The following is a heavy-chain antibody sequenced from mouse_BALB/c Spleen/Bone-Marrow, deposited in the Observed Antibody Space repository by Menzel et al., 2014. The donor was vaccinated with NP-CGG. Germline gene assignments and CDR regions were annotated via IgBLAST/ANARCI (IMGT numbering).Heavy chain of an antibody. CDR1: GYPFSSYW. D-gene: IGHD2-10*02. CDR3: ARKYGDY. V-gene: IGHV1-80*01. Sequence: VKVVESGAELVRPGSSVKISCKASGYPFSSYWMNWVKQRPGQGLGWIGQIYPGDGETNYNGKFKGNATLTADKSSSTAYMQLISLTSEDSAVYFCARKYGDYWGQGTTLTVSS. J-gene: IGHJ2*01. CDR2: IYPGDGET.